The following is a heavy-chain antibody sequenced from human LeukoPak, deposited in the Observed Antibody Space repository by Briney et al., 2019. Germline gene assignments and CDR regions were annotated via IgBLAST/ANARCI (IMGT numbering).Heavy chain of an antibody. CDR2: IYSADSA. V-gene: IGHV3-53*01. D-gene: IGHD1-26*01. CDR1: GFTVSRNY. J-gene: IGHJ4*02. CDR3: ARGVGGGARNYFDY. Sequence: PGGSVTLSCAASGFTVSRNYMSWVRQAPGKGLEWVAVIYSADSAYYANSVRGRFTISRDSSKNTLYLQMNSLRADDTAVYYCARGVGGGARNYFDYWGQGTLVTVSS.